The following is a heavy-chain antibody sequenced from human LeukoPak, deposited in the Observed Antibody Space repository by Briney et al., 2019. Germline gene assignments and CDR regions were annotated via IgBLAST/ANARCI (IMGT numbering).Heavy chain of an antibody. CDR3: ARDRDGSGSYYQPLFDY. CDR2: IYHSGST. Sequence: PSKTLSLTCAVSGYSISSGYYWGWIRQPPGQGLEWIGSIYHSGSTYYDPSLKSRVTISVDTSKNQFSLKLSSVTAADTAVYYCARDRDGSGSYYQPLFDYWGQGTLVTVSS. J-gene: IGHJ4*02. V-gene: IGHV4-38-2*02. D-gene: IGHD3-10*01. CDR1: GYSISSGYY.